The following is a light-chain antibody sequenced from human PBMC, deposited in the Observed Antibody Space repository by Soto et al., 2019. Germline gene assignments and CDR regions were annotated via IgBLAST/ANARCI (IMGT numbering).Light chain of an antibody. Sequence: QPVLTQPPSASASLGASVTLTCTLSSGYSNYKVDWYQQRPGKGPRFVMRVGTGGIVGSKGDGIPDRFSVLGSGLNRYLTIKNIQEEDESDYHCGADHGSGSNFAQRVFGGGTKVTVL. V-gene: IGLV9-49*01. J-gene: IGLJ2*01. CDR3: GADHGSGSNFAQRV. CDR2: VGTGGIVG. CDR1: SGYSNYK.